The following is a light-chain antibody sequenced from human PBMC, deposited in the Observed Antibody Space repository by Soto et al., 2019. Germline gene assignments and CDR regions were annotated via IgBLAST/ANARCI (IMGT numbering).Light chain of an antibody. CDR3: QQYNSYSRT. Sequence: IVMSQSPATLSVSPGERATLSCRASQSISTYLAWYQQKPGQAPRLLIHGATTRATGIPARFSGSGSGTEFTLTISSLQPDDFATYYCQQYNSYSRTFGQGTKVDIK. CDR2: GAT. CDR1: QSISTY. V-gene: IGKV3-15*01. J-gene: IGKJ1*01.